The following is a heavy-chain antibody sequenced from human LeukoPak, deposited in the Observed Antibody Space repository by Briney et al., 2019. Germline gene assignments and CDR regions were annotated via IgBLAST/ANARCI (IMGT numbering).Heavy chain of an antibody. V-gene: IGHV4-59*01. D-gene: IGHD3-22*01. CDR2: IYYSGST. CDR1: GGSISSYY. CDR3: ARVFDSDNNWFDP. J-gene: IGHJ5*02. Sequence: SETLSLTCTVSGGSISSYYWSWIRQPPGKGLEWIGYIYYSGSTNYNPSLKSRVTISVDTSKNQFSLKLSSVTAADTAVYYCARVFDSDNNWFDPWGQGTLVTVSS.